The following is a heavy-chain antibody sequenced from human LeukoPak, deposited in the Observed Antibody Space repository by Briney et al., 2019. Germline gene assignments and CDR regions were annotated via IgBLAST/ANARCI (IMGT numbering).Heavy chain of an antibody. CDR3: ARGPNSNWSGLDF. Sequence: GGSLRLSCTASGFFFSGHWMHWARQLPGKGLVWVSRISPTGSTTSYADSVKGRFTVSRDNAKNTLYLQVNNLRAEDTAVYYCARGPNSNWSGLDFWGQGTLLTVSS. CDR2: ISPTGSTT. D-gene: IGHD6-6*01. CDR1: GFFFSGHW. V-gene: IGHV3-74*01. J-gene: IGHJ4*02.